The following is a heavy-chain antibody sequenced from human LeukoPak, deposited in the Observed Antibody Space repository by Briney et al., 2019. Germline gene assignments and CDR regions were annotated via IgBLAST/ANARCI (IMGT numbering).Heavy chain of an antibody. D-gene: IGHD4-23*01. CDR3: AIAEVVTPRLDP. J-gene: IGHJ5*02. CDR2: INPSGGST. V-gene: IGHV1-46*01. Sequence: GASVTVSRKASGYTFTSYYMHWVRQAPGQGLEWVGIINPSGGSTSYAQKFQGRVTMTRDTSTTTVYMELSSLRAEDTAVYYCAIAEVVTPRLDPWGQGTLVTVSS. CDR1: GYTFTSYY.